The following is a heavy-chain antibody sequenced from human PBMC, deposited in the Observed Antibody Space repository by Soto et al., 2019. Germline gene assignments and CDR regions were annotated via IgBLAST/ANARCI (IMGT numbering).Heavy chain of an antibody. V-gene: IGHV3-9*01. Sequence: GGSLRLSCAASGFTFDDYAMHWVRQAPGKGLEWVSGISWNSGSIGYADSVKGRFTISRDNAKNSLYLQMNSLRAEDTALYYSAGRYGSGSPPKNYYYYGMDVWGQGTTVTVSS. CDR3: AGRYGSGSPPKNYYYYGMDV. CDR1: GFTFDDYA. J-gene: IGHJ6*02. CDR2: ISWNSGSI. D-gene: IGHD3-10*01.